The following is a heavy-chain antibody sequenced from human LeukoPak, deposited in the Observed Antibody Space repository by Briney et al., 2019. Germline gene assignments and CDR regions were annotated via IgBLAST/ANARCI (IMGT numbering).Heavy chain of an antibody. Sequence: PSETLSLTCIVSGGSISSGGYYWSWIRQHPGKGLEWIGYIYYSGSTYYNPSLKSRVTISVDTSKNQFSLKLSSVTAADTAVYFCARDRTMGYFDYWGQGTLVTVSS. CDR1: GGSISSGGYY. D-gene: IGHD1-1*01. CDR3: ARDRTMGYFDY. J-gene: IGHJ4*02. CDR2: IYYSGST. V-gene: IGHV4-31*03.